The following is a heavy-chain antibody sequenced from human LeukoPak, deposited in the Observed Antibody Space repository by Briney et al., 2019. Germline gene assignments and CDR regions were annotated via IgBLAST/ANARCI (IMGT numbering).Heavy chain of an antibody. Sequence: SETLSLTCTVSGGSISSYYWSWIRQPPGKGLEWIGYIYYSGSTNYNPSLKSRVTMSVDTSKNQFSLKLSSVTAADTAVYYCARDPGVYSSRSYYFDYWGQGTLVTVSS. CDR2: IYYSGST. V-gene: IGHV4-59*12. CDR3: ARDPGVYSSRSYYFDY. D-gene: IGHD6-19*01. CDR1: GGSISSYY. J-gene: IGHJ4*02.